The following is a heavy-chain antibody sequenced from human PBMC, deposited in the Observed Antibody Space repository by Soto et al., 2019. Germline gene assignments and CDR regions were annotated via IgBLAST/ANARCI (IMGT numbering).Heavy chain of an antibody. D-gene: IGHD3-10*01. V-gene: IGHV3-21*01. CDR3: ARGGVEFYYFDY. Sequence: RVIQTPGKGLGWVSSISSSSSYIYYADSVKGRFTISRDNAKNSLYLQMNSLRAEDTAVYYCARGGVEFYYFDYWGQGTLVTVSS. J-gene: IGHJ4*02. CDR2: ISSSSSYI.